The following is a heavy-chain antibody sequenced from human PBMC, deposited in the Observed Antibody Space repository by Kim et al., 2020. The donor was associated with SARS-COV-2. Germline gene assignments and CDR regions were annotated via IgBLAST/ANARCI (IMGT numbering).Heavy chain of an antibody. CDR1: GGSISSSSYY. J-gene: IGHJ4*02. Sequence: SETLSLTCTVSGGSISSSSYYWGGIRQPPGKGLEWIGSIYYSGSTYYNPSLKSRVTISVDTSKNQFSLKLSSVTAADTAVYYCARRSAVVGYFDYWGQGTLVTVSS. D-gene: IGHD2-15*01. V-gene: IGHV4-39*01. CDR2: IYYSGST. CDR3: ARRSAVVGYFDY.